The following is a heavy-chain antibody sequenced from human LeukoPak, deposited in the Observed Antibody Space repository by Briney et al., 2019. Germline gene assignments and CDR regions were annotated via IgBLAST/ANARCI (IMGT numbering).Heavy chain of an antibody. Sequence: SETLSLTCTVSGGSISSYYWYWIRQPAGKGLEWIGLIYTSGSTNYNPSLKSRVTMPVDTSKNQFSLKLSSVTAADTAVYYCARGGIGNAFDIWGQGTMVTVSS. D-gene: IGHD3-16*01. CDR1: GGSISSYY. J-gene: IGHJ3*02. V-gene: IGHV4-4*07. CDR2: IYTSGST. CDR3: ARGGIGNAFDI.